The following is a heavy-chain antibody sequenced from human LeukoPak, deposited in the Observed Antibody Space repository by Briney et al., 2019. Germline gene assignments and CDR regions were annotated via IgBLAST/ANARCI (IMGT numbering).Heavy chain of an antibody. D-gene: IGHD3-10*01. V-gene: IGHV3-64D*06. CDR1: GFTSSNYA. Sequence: PGGSLRLSCSASGFTSSNYAMYWVRQAPGKGLEYVSAISNNGGSTYYADSVKGRFTISRDNSKNTLYFQMSSLRGEDTAVYYCVKARGAMTTRWYFDYWGQGTLVTVSS. J-gene: IGHJ4*02. CDR3: VKARGAMTTRWYFDY. CDR2: ISNNGGST.